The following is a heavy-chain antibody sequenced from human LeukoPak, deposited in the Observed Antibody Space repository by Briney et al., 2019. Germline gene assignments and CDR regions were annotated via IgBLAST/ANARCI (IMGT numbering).Heavy chain of an antibody. V-gene: IGHV3-30*18. CDR3: AKKVPANWGSYFDY. CDR2: ISYDGSNK. CDR1: GFTFISYA. Sequence: GGSLRLSCAASGFTFISYAMHWVRQAPGKGLEWVAVISYDGSNKYYADSVKGRFTISRDNSKNTLYLQMNSLRAEDTAVYYCAKKVPANWGSYFDYWGQGTLVTVSS. D-gene: IGHD7-27*01. J-gene: IGHJ4*02.